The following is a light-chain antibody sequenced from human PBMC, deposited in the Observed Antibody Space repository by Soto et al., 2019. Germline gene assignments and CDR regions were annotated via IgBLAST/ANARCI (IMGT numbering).Light chain of an antibody. V-gene: IGKV3-20*01. CDR1: QSVYNNY. CDR3: QQFTFSLWT. Sequence: EVVLTQSPGTLSLSPGESATLSCRASQSVYNNYLAWYQQKPGQAPRLLIYGASTRATDIPDRFIASGSGTDFTLTIHRLEPEDFAVYYCQQFTFSLWTFGQGTRVEIK. CDR2: GAS. J-gene: IGKJ1*01.